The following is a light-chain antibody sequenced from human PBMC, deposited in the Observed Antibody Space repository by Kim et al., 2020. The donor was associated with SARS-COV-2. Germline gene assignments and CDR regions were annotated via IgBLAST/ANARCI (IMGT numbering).Light chain of an antibody. J-gene: IGLJ3*02. CDR3: AAWDDSLSVWV. V-gene: IGLV1-47*01. CDR1: SSNIGSNY. CDR2: RNN. Sequence: ELTQPPSASGTPGQRVTISCSGSSSNIGSNYVYWYQQLPGTAPKLLIYRNNQRPSGVPDRFSGSKSGTSASLAISGLRAEDEADYYCAAWDDSLSVWV.